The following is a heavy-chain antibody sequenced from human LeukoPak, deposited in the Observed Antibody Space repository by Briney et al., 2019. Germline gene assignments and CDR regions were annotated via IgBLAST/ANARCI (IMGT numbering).Heavy chain of an antibody. CDR1: GYTFTSYY. Sequence: ASVKVSCKASGYTFTSYYMHWVRQAPGQGLEWMGIINPSGGSTSYAQKFQGRVTMTRDTSTSTVYMELSGLRSEDTAVYYCARGDDILTGYTPLIYWGQGTLVTVSS. V-gene: IGHV1-46*03. CDR3: ARGDDILTGYTPLIY. CDR2: INPSGGST. J-gene: IGHJ4*02. D-gene: IGHD3-9*01.